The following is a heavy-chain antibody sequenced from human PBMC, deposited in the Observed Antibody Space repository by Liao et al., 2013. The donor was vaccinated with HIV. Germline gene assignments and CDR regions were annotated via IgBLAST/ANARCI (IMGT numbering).Heavy chain of an antibody. V-gene: IGHV4-4*07. D-gene: IGHD3-3*01. Sequence: QMQLQESGPGLVKPSETLSLTCAVSGGTINNHYWNWIRQPAGRGLEWIGRIYASGNTNYNPSLKSRLTMSVDSSKNQFSLKLTSVTAADTAIYYCAARITISGVAIPHALDVWAKGQWSPSPQ. CDR2: IYASGNT. CDR3: AARITISGVAIPHALDV. J-gene: IGHJ3*01. CDR1: GGTINNHY.